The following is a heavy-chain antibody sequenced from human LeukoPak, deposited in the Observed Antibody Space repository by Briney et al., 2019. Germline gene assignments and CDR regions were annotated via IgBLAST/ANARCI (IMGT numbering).Heavy chain of an antibody. Sequence: ETLSLTCTVSGYSISSGYYWGWIRQPPGKGLEWIGSIYHSGSTYYNPSLKSRVTISVDTSKNQLSLKLSSVTAADTAVYYCARDGGIGQWLVRGGYFDYWGQGTLVTVSS. V-gene: IGHV4-38-2*02. J-gene: IGHJ4*02. CDR3: ARDGGIGQWLVRGGYFDY. CDR1: GYSISSGYY. CDR2: IYHSGST. D-gene: IGHD6-19*01.